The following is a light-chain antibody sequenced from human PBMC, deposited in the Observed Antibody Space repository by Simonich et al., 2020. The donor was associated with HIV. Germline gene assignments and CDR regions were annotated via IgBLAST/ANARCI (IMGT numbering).Light chain of an antibody. CDR3: QQYNKWPLT. CDR1: QRVSSY. J-gene: IGKJ5*01. V-gene: IGKV3-11*01. CDR2: DAS. Sequence: EIVLTQSPATLFLSPGERGTPSCRASQRVSSYLAWYQQKPGQAPGLLIYDASNRAPGIPARFSGSGSVTDFTLTISSLEAEDFAVYCCQQYNKWPLTFGQGTPLEIK.